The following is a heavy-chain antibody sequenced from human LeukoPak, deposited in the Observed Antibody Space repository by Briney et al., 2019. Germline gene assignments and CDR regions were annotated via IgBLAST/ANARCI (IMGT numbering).Heavy chain of an antibody. J-gene: IGHJ4*02. V-gene: IGHV4-39*07. CDR1: GGSISSSSYY. CDR2: IYYSGST. Sequence: PSETLSLTCTVSGGSISSSSYYWGWIRQPPGEGLEWIGSIYYSGSTYYNPSLKSRVTISVDTSKNQFSLKLSSVTAADTAVYYCARGENGSGSYYIDYWGQGTLVTVSS. CDR3: ARGENGSGSYYIDY. D-gene: IGHD3-10*01.